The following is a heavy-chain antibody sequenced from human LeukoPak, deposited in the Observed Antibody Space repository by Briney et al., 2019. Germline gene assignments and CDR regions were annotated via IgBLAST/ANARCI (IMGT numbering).Heavy chain of an antibody. CDR1: GYTFTIYG. Sequence: ASVTVSCKASGYTFTIYGISWVRQAPGQGLEWMGWISAYNGNTNYAQKLQGRVTMTTDTSTSTAYMELRSLRSDDTAVYYCARVTLGYGGTIKDSWGQGTLVTGSS. CDR3: ARVTLGYGGTIKDS. D-gene: IGHD4-23*01. V-gene: IGHV1-18*01. J-gene: IGHJ4*02. CDR2: ISAYNGNT.